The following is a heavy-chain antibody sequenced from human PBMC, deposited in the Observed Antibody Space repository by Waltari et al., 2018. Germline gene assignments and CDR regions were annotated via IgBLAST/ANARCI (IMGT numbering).Heavy chain of an antibody. CDR2: IYFSGST. CDR1: GYSISSGYY. Sequence: QVQLQESGPGLVKPSETLSLTCTVSGYSISSGYYWGWIRQPPGKGLEWIGSIYFSGSTYYNPSFKSRVTISVDTSKNQFSLKLSSVTAADTAVYYCARDPGYYDTSGYPAYFDYWGQGTLVTVSS. D-gene: IGHD3-22*01. V-gene: IGHV4-38-2*02. CDR3: ARDPGYYDTSGYPAYFDY. J-gene: IGHJ4*02.